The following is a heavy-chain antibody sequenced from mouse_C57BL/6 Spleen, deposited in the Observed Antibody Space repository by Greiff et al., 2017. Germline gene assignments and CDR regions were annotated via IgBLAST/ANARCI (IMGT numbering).Heavy chain of an antibody. Sequence: VQLQQPGAELVKPGASVKLSCKASGYTFTSYWMHWVKQRPGQGLEWIGMIHPNSGSTNYNEKFKSKATLTVDKSYSTAYMQLSSLTSEDSAVYYCSRSSLGDYFAYWGQGTLVTVSA. D-gene: IGHD2-13*01. V-gene: IGHV1-64*01. CDR3: SRSSLGDYFAY. CDR2: IHPNSGST. J-gene: IGHJ3*01. CDR1: GYTFTSYW.